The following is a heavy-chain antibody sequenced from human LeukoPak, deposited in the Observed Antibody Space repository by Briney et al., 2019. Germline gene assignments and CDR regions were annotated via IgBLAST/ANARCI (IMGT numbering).Heavy chain of an antibody. CDR1: GFTFSSYA. CDR3: ARALRSYSHLIY. Sequence: GGSLRLSCAASGFTFSSYAMHWVRQAPGKGLEWVAVISYDGSNKYYADSVKGRLTISRDNSKNTLYLQMNSLRAEDTAVYYCARALRSYSHLIYWGQGTLVTVSS. J-gene: IGHJ4*02. D-gene: IGHD1-26*01. CDR2: ISYDGSNK. V-gene: IGHV3-30-3*01.